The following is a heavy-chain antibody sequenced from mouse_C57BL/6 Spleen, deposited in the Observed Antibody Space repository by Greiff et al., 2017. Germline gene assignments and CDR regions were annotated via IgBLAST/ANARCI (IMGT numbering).Heavy chain of an antibody. CDR1: GFSLSTFGMG. Sequence: QVQLKESGPGILQPSQTLSLTCSFSGFSLSTFGMGVGWIRQPSGKGLEWLAHIWWDDDKYSTPALKSRITISKDTSKNQVFLKIANVDTADTATYYCARMGGSDDYYYAMDYWGQGTSVTVSS. V-gene: IGHV8-8*01. D-gene: IGHD2-4*01. J-gene: IGHJ4*01. CDR3: ARMGGSDDYYYAMDY. CDR2: IWWDDDK.